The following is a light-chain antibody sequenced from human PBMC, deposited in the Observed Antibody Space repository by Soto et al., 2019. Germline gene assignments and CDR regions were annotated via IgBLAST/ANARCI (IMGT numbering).Light chain of an antibody. V-gene: IGKV4-1*01. Sequence: DIVMTQSPDSLAVSLGERATINCKSSRSVLYSSNNKNYLAWHQQKPGQPPKLLMYSASTREAGVPDRFGGSGSGTDFALTISSLQAEDVAVYYCQQYYSITLTFGGGTKVDIK. CDR1: RSVLYSSNNKNY. J-gene: IGKJ4*01. CDR3: QQYYSITLT. CDR2: SAS.